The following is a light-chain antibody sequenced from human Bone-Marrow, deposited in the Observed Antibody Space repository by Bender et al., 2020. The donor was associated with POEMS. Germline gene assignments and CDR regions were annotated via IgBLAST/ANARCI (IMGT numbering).Light chain of an antibody. CDR3: CSYAGGGTFV. J-gene: IGLJ3*02. Sequence: QSALTQPPSVSGSPGQSVTISCTGTDSDVGSYNRVSWYQQPPGTAPRLMIYEATKRPSGLSDRFSGSKSGNTASLTISGLQAEDEADYYCCSYAGGGTFVFGGGTKLTVL. V-gene: IGLV2-18*02. CDR2: EAT. CDR1: DSDVGSYNR.